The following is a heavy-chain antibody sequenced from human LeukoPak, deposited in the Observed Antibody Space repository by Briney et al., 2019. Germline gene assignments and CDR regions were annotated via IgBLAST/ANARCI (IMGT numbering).Heavy chain of an antibody. CDR2: MNQGGSET. CDR1: GFTFGRHW. D-gene: IGHD4-23*01. Sequence: GGSLRLSCAASGFTFGRHWMSWVRQAPGKGLEWVAHMNQGGSETTNVDSVKGGFTISRDDAKNLVFLQMNSLRVEDTAVYYCALNGGTDYYYYYYMDVWGKGTTVTISS. V-gene: IGHV3-7*01. J-gene: IGHJ6*03. CDR3: ALNGGTDYYYYYYMDV.